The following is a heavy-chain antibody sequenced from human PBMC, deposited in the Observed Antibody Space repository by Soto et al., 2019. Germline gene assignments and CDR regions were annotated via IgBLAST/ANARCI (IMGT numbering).Heavy chain of an antibody. D-gene: IGHD1-1*01. CDR3: ARDPSYNWGAFDI. V-gene: IGHV3-33*01. CDR1: GFTFSSYG. Sequence: GGSLRLSCAASGFTFSSYGMHWVRQAPGKGLEWVAVIWYDGSNKYYADSVKGRFTISRDNSKNTLYLQMNSLRAEDTAVYYCARDPSYNWGAFDIWGQGTMVTVSS. J-gene: IGHJ3*02. CDR2: IWYDGSNK.